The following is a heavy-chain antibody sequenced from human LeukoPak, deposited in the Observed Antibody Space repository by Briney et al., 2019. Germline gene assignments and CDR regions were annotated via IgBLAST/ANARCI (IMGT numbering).Heavy chain of an antibody. Sequence: PSETLSLTCTVSGASIDSSRYYWGWIRQPPGKGPEWIASIFYSGNSYNNPSLKSRVTMSVDTSKNQFSLKLTSVTAADTAVYYCATLAVWRDWYFDLWGRGTLVTVSS. CDR2: IFYSGNS. V-gene: IGHV4-39*01. CDR1: GASIDSSRYY. D-gene: IGHD2-21*01. J-gene: IGHJ2*01. CDR3: ATLAVWRDWYFDL.